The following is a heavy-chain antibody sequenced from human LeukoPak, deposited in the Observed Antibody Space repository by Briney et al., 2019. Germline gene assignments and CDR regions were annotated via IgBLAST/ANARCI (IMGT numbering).Heavy chain of an antibody. V-gene: IGHV3-21*01. Sequence: GGSLRLSCAASGYTFNDYAMKWVRQAPGKGLEWVAAISRTSAYIYYSDSLKGRFTISRDNAKNSVYLQIDSLRAEDTAIYYCARDERRYCSDSNCYPGDYWGQGTLVTVSS. CDR1: GYTFNDYA. CDR2: ISRTSAYI. J-gene: IGHJ4*02. CDR3: ARDERRYCSDSNCYPGDY. D-gene: IGHD2-15*01.